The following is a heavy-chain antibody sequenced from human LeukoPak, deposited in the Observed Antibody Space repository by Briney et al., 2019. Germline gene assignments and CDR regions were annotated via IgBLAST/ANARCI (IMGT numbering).Heavy chain of an antibody. Sequence: PSETLSLTCAVSGYSLSSGYYWSRIRQPPGKGLDWIGEINHSGSTNYNPSLKSRVTISADTSKNQFSLKLSSVTAADTAVYYCASYDILNGYNGFDMWGQGTMVTVSS. CDR3: ASYDILNGYNGFDM. J-gene: IGHJ3*02. CDR1: GYSLSSGYY. D-gene: IGHD3-9*01. V-gene: IGHV4-34*01. CDR2: INHSGST.